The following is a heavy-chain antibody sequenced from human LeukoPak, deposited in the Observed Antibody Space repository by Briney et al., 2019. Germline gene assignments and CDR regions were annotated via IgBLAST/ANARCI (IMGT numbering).Heavy chain of an antibody. D-gene: IGHD3-3*01. CDR1: GFTFSSYA. J-gene: IGHJ4*02. Sequence: PGGSLRLSCAASGFTFSSYAMHWVRQAPGKGLEWVAVISYDGSNKYYADSVKGRFTISRDNSKNTLYLQMNSLRAEDTAVYYCARVSYYDFWSGYYFDYWGQGTLVTVSS. CDR2: ISYDGSNK. CDR3: ARVSYYDFWSGYYFDY. V-gene: IGHV3-30-3*01.